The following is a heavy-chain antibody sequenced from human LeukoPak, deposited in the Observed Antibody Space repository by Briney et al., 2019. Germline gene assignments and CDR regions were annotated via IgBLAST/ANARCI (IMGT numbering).Heavy chain of an antibody. D-gene: IGHD3-10*01. V-gene: IGHV4-30-4*01. J-gene: IGHJ4*02. CDR3: ARETRRGPYYYFDY. CDR1: GGSIISNDYY. Sequence: SQTLSLTCTVSGGSIISNDYYWSWIRQSPGTGLEWIGYIYNSGSTYYNPSLRSRFTISLDTSKSQFSLKVNSVTAADTAVYYCARETRRGPYYYFDYWGQGTLVTVSS. CDR2: IYNSGST.